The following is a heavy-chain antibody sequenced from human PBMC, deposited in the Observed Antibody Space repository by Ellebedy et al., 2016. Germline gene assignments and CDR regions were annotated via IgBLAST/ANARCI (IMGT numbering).Heavy chain of an antibody. CDR2: IGIAGDT. J-gene: IGHJ6*02. Sequence: GGSLRLSCAASGFTFSSYDMHWVRQGTGKGLEWVSVIGIAGDTYYAGSVKGRFTISRENARNSLYLQMNSLRSEDTAVYYCARARLVPAAIEGYYYYYGMDVWGQGTTVTVSS. CDR3: ARARLVPAAIEGYYYYYGMDV. V-gene: IGHV3-13*01. D-gene: IGHD2-2*01. CDR1: GFTFSSYD.